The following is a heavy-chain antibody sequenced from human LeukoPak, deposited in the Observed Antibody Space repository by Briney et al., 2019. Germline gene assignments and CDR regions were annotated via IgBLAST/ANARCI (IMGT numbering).Heavy chain of an antibody. CDR1: GYTFTSYY. Sequence: RASVKVSCNASGYTFTSYYMHWVRQAPGQGLELMGIINLSGGSTSYAQKFQGRVTMTRDMSTSTVYMELSILRSEDTAVYYCARAGIAVANYYYYYTDVWGKGTTVTVSS. D-gene: IGHD6-19*01. V-gene: IGHV1-46*01. CDR2: INLSGGST. CDR3: ARAGIAVANYYYYYTDV. J-gene: IGHJ6*03.